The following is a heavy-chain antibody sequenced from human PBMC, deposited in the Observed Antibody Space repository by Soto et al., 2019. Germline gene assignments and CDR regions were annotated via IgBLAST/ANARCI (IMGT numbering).Heavy chain of an antibody. V-gene: IGHV3-23*01. J-gene: IGHJ4*02. CDR1: GFNFSTYA. CDR3: ARDRRRYFDWLFDY. Sequence: GGSLRLSCAASGFNFSTYAMSWVRQAPGKGLEWVSAISGSGGSTYYADSVKGRSTISRDNSKNTLYLQMNSLRAEDTAVYYCARDRRRYFDWLFDYWGQGTLVTVSS. D-gene: IGHD3-9*01. CDR2: ISGSGGST.